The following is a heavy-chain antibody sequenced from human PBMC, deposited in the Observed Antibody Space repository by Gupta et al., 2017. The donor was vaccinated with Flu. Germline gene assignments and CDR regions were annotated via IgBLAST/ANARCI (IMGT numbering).Heavy chain of an antibody. Sequence: QPPGKGLEYIGTIDNSGSTYYNPSLKSRITIYVDTSKNHFSLNLSSMTAADTAVYYCGRLHVTGNNGRGFFDYWGQGTLVTVSS. CDR2: IDNSGST. CDR3: GRLHVTGNNGRGFFDY. D-gene: IGHD1-20*01. V-gene: IGHV4-39*02. J-gene: IGHJ4*02.